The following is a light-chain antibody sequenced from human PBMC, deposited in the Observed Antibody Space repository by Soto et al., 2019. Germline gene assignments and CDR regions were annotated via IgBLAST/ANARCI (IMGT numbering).Light chain of an antibody. CDR2: NNN. CDR1: SSNIGTYF. CDR3: AAWDDSLNGVV. Sequence: QAVVTQPPSTSATPGQRVTVSCSGGSSNIGTYFVHWYHQLPGTAPKLLIYNNNKRPSGVPDRFSGSKSGTSASLAISGLQSEDEAVYYCAAWDDSLNGVVFGGGTKVTVL. V-gene: IGLV1-44*01. J-gene: IGLJ2*01.